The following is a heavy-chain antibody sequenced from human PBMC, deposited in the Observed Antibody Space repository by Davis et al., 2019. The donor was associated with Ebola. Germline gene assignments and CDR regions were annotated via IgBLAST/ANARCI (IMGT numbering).Heavy chain of an antibody. CDR1: GGSFSGYY. Sequence: MPSETLSLTCAVYGGSFSGYYWSWIRQPPGKGLEWIGEINHSGSTNYNPSLKSRVTISVDTSKNKFSLKLSSVTDADTAVYYCARGLGTCSSTNCYRSNWFDPWGQGTLVTVSS. V-gene: IGHV4-34*01. CDR3: ARGLGTCSSTNCYRSNWFDP. J-gene: IGHJ5*02. D-gene: IGHD2-2*01. CDR2: INHSGST.